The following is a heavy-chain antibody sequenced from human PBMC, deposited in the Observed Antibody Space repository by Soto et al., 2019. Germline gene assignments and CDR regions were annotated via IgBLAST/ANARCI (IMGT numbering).Heavy chain of an antibody. CDR1: GYTFTGYY. J-gene: IGHJ6*02. CDR2: INPNSGGT. CDR3: ARDLTMVRGGTFPPYYYYYGMDV. Sequence: ASVKVSCKASGYTFTGYYMHWVRQAPGQGLEWMGWINPNSGGTNYAQKFQGWVTMTRDTSISTAYMELSRLRSDDTAVYYCARDLTMVRGGTFPPYYYYYGMDVWGQGTTVTVSS. V-gene: IGHV1-2*04. D-gene: IGHD3-10*01.